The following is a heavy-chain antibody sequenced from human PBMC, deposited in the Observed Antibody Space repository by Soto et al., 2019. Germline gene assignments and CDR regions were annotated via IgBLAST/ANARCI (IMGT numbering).Heavy chain of an antibody. D-gene: IGHD6-19*01. V-gene: IGHV6-1*01. Sequence: SQTLSLTCALSGDSVSINSAAWNWIWQSPSRGLEWLGRTYYKSKWYNDYAVSVESRITIDPDTSKNQFSLQLNSVTPEDTAVYYCARARGIAVAGQGPDYWGQGTLVTVSS. CDR3: ARARGIAVAGQGPDY. CDR2: TYYKSKWYN. J-gene: IGHJ4*02. CDR1: GDSVSINSAA.